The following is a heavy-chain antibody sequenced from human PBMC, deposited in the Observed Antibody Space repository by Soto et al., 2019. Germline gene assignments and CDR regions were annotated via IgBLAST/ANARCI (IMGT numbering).Heavy chain of an antibody. V-gene: IGHV4-59*08. CDR3: AGRTSLTSVEIFSGGLSGYNWVDP. CDR1: GGSISSYY. CDR2: IFYSGSA. Sequence: SETLSLTCTVSGGSISSYYWSWIRQPPGKGLEWIGYIFYSGSANYNPSLKSQVTMSVDTSKSQFSLKLSSVTAADTAVYYCAGRTSLTSVEIFSGGLSGYNWVDPWGRGTLVTVSS. D-gene: IGHD3-3*01. J-gene: IGHJ5*01.